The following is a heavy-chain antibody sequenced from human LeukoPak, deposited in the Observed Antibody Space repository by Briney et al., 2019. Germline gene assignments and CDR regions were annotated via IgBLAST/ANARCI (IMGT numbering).Heavy chain of an antibody. Sequence: AGSLRLSCAASGFTFSSYGMHWVRQAPGKGLEWVAVISYDGSNKYYADSVKGRFTISRDNSKNTLYLQMNSLRAEDTAVYYCAKVSGSDPQNWFDPWGQGTLVTVSS. V-gene: IGHV3-30*18. D-gene: IGHD1-26*01. CDR3: AKVSGSDPQNWFDP. CDR1: GFTFSSYG. J-gene: IGHJ5*02. CDR2: ISYDGSNK.